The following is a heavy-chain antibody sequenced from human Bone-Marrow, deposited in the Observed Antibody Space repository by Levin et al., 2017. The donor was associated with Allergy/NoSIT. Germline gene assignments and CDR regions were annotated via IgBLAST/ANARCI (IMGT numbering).Heavy chain of an antibody. Sequence: PGESLKISCAASEFIFSTYSMNWVRQAPGKGLEWVSFINAMSSAIYYADSVRGRFTISRDNAKNTLYLQMNSLRAEDTGVYYCARNWDTSTVNRWFDPWGQGALVIVSS. V-gene: IGHV3-48*01. CDR1: EFIFSTYS. CDR2: INAMSSAI. D-gene: IGHD5-18*01. J-gene: IGHJ5*02. CDR3: ARNWDTSTVNRWFDP.